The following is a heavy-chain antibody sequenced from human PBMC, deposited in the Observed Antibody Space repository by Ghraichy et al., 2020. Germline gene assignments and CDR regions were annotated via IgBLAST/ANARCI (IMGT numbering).Heavy chain of an antibody. J-gene: IGHJ4*02. Sequence: GGSLRLSCAASGFTFSSYSMNWVRQAPGKGLEWVSYISSSSSTIYYADSVKGRFTISRDNAKNSLYLQMNSLRAEDTAVYYCARDSFSITFGGVIVDWGQGTLVTVSS. V-gene: IGHV3-48*01. CDR1: GFTFSSYS. CDR2: ISSSSSTI. D-gene: IGHD3-16*02. CDR3: ARDSFSITFGGVIVD.